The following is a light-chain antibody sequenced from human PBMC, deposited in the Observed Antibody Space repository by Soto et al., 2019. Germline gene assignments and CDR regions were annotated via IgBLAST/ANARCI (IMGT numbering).Light chain of an antibody. Sequence: QSVLTQPPSASGTPGQRVTISCSGSSSNIGSNTVNWYLQLPGTAPKLLIYSNNQRPSGVPDRFSGSKSGTSDSLAISGLQSEDEADYYCAAWDDSLNVVFGGGTKLTVL. V-gene: IGLV1-44*01. J-gene: IGLJ2*01. CDR2: SNN. CDR1: SSNIGSNT. CDR3: AAWDDSLNVV.